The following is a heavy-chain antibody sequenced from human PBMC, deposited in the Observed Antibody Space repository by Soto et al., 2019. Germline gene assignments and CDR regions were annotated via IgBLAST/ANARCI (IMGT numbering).Heavy chain of an antibody. V-gene: IGHV3-30*03. D-gene: IGHD3-16*01. CDR1: GFSFSSYG. CDR2: IVYDGSNE. Sequence: LRLSCAASGFSFSSYGMHWVRQAPGKGLEWVAVIVYDGSNEYYADSVKGRFTISRDNSKSTLYLQVNSLRAEDTAVYYCARVRGGAFDIWGQGTMVTVSS. CDR3: ARVRGGAFDI. J-gene: IGHJ3*02.